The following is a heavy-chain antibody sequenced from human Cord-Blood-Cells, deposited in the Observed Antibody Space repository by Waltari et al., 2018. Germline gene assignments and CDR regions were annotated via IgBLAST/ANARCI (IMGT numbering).Heavy chain of an antibody. V-gene: IGHV4-34*01. D-gene: IGHD3-3*01. CDR1: GGSFSGYY. J-gene: IGHJ4*02. CDR3: ARAPQFSTYYFDY. CDR2: INHNGST. Sequence: QVQLQQWGAGLLKPSETLSLTCAVYGGSFSGYYWSWIRQPPGKGLEWIGEINHNGSTNYNPSLKSRGTISVDTSKNQFSLKLSSVTAADTAVYYCARAPQFSTYYFDYWGQGTLVTVSS.